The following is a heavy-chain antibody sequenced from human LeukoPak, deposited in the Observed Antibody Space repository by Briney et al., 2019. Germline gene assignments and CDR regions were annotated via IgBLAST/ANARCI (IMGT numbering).Heavy chain of an antibody. CDR1: GFTFSSYG. V-gene: IGHV3-30*03. D-gene: IGHD4-17*01. J-gene: IGHJ4*02. Sequence: PGRSLRLSCAASGFTFSSYGMHWVRQAPGKGLDWVAVISYDGSNKYYADSVKGRFTISRDNSKNTLYLQMSSLRAEDTAVYYCARDEDGDYTPDYWGQGTLVTVSS. CDR3: ARDEDGDYTPDY. CDR2: ISYDGSNK.